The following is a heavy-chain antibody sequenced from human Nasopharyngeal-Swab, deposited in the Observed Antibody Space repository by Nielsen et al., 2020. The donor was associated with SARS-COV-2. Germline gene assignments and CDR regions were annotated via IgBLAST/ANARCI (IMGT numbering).Heavy chain of an antibody. CDR2: IKQDGSEK. CDR3: ARDLTGIAVAGTGY. CDR1: GFTFSSYW. J-gene: IGHJ4*02. Sequence: GGSLRLSCAASGFTFSSYWMSWVRQAPGKGLEWVANIKQDGSEKYYVDPVKGRFTISRDNAKNSLYLQMNSLRAEDTAVYYCARDLTGIAVAGTGYWGQGTLVTVSS. V-gene: IGHV3-7*01. D-gene: IGHD6-19*01.